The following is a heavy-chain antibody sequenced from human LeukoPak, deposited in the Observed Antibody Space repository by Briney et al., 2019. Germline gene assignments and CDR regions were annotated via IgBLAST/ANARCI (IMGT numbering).Heavy chain of an antibody. D-gene: IGHD3-3*01. CDR3: ARRKYYDFLIEP. J-gene: IGHJ5*02. Sequence: KPSETLSLTCAVYGGSFSGYYWSWIRQPPGKGLEWIGEINHSGSTNYNPSLKSRVTISVDTSKNQFSLKLSSVTAADTAVYYCARRKYYDFLIEPWGQVTLVTVSS. CDR1: GGSFSGYY. CDR2: INHSGST. V-gene: IGHV4-34*01.